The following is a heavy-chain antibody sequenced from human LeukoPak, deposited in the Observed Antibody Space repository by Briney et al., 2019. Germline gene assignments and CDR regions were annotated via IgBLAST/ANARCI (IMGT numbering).Heavy chain of an antibody. CDR1: GFTFSSYA. J-gene: IGHJ4*02. Sequence: GRSLRLSCVASGFTFSSYAMYWVRQAPGKGLEWVAVISYDGSNKYYADSVKGRFTISRDNAKNSLYLQMNSLRAEDTAVYYCARDLMGIAYRGAFYYWGQGTLVTVSS. CDR3: ARDLMGIAYRGAFYY. D-gene: IGHD6-13*01. V-gene: IGHV3-30*04. CDR2: ISYDGSNK.